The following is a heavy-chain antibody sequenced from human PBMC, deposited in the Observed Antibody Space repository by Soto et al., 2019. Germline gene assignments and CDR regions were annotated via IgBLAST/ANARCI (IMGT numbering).Heavy chain of an antibody. D-gene: IGHD6-13*01. CDR1: GESFSGYY. J-gene: IGHJ4*02. V-gene: IGHV4-34*01. Sequence: ASETLSLTCAVYGESFSGYYWSWIRQPPGKGLEWIGEINHSGSTNYNPSLKSRVTISVDTSKNQFSLKLSSVTAADTAVYYCGRKAAAGTPDYWGQGTLVTVSS. CDR2: INHSGST. CDR3: GRKAAAGTPDY.